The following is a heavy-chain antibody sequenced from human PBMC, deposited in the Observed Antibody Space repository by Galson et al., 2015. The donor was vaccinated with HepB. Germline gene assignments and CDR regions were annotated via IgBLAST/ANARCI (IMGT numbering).Heavy chain of an antibody. CDR2: ISGSGGST. V-gene: IGHV3-23*01. CDR1: GFTFSSYA. CDR3: AKIYSYGSEYYYYGMDV. D-gene: IGHD5-18*01. Sequence: SLRLSCAASGFTFSSYAMSWVRQAPGKGLEWVSAISGSGGSTYYADSVKGRFTISRDNSKNTLYLQMNSLRAEDTAVYYCAKIYSYGSEYYYYGMDVWGQGTTVTVSS. J-gene: IGHJ6*02.